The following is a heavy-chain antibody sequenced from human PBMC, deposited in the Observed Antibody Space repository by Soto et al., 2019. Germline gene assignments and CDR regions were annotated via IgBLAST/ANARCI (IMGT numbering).Heavy chain of an antibody. CDR2: ISAYNGNT. CDR1: GYTFTSYG. Sequence: ASVKVSCKASGYTFTSYGISWVRQAPGQGLEWMGWISAYNGNTNYAQKLQGRVTMTTDTSTSTAYMELRSLRSDDTAVYYCARDLRWSDGILPIIAAAGGFDYWGQGTLVTVSS. CDR3: ARDLRWSDGILPIIAAAGGFDY. D-gene: IGHD6-13*01. V-gene: IGHV1-18*01. J-gene: IGHJ4*02.